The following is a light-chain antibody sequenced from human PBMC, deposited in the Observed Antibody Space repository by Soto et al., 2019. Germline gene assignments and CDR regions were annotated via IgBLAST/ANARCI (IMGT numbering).Light chain of an antibody. V-gene: IGKV3-20*01. J-gene: IGKJ1*01. Sequence: ESVLTHSPGNLSLSAGERATLSCRASRSVSSNYLACYQQKPGQAPRLLIYGASTRATGIPDRFSGSGSGTDFTLTISRLEPEDSAVYYCQQYGSSPTWTFGQGTKVDSK. CDR2: GAS. CDR3: QQYGSSPTWT. CDR1: RSVSSNY.